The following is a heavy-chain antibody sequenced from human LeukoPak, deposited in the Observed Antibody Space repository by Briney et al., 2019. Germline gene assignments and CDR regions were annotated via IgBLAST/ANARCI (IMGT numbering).Heavy chain of an antibody. CDR3: STGLIPTTGYY. D-gene: IGHD1-1*01. CDR1: EFTFKNAW. V-gene: IGHV3-15*01. Sequence: PGGSLRLSCAASEFTFKNAWMNWVRQAPGKGLEWVGRIRSKTDGGTTDYAAPVRGRFTISRDDSKNTLYLQMNSLKTEDTAVYYCSTGLIPTTGYYWGQGTLVAVSS. CDR2: IRSKTDGGTT. J-gene: IGHJ4*02.